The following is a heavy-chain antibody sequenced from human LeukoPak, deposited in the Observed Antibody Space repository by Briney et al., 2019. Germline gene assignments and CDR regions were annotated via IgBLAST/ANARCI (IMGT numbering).Heavy chain of an antibody. D-gene: IGHD1/OR15-1a*01. J-gene: IGHJ4*02. CDR3: LMGNN. CDR2: IYHSGST. Sequence: SETLSLTCTVSGFSISSGYYWGRIRQPPGEGLEWIGSIYHSGSTYYNPSLKSRVTISVDTSKNQFSLTLSSVTAADTAVYYCLMGNNWGQGTLVTVSS. CDR1: GFSISSGYY. V-gene: IGHV4-38-2*02.